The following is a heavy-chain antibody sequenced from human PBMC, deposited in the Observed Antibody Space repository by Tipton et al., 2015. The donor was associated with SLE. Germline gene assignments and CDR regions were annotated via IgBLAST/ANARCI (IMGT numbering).Heavy chain of an antibody. Sequence: LRLSCTVSGGSISSSNYYWGWIRQSPGKGLEWIGYIHHSGRTVYNPSLKSRVAISVDPAKNQFSLKLTSVTAADTAVYYCARHKWIRIIDAFDSWGQGTLVTAS. CDR1: GGSISSSNYY. CDR2: IHHSGRT. J-gene: IGHJ3*02. D-gene: IGHD5-12*01. V-gene: IGHV4-61*05. CDR3: ARHKWIRIIDAFDS.